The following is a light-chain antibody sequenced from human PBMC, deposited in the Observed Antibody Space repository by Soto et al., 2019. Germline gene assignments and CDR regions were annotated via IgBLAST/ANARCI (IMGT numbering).Light chain of an antibody. J-gene: IGKJ1*01. CDR3: QQYNNWPTWT. CDR1: QSVSSN. V-gene: IGKV3-15*01. Sequence: EIVLSQSPGTLSLSKGERATPSCRASQSVSSNVAWYQQKPGQAPRLLIYDASTRATGFPARFSGSGSGTEFTLTISSLQSEDFAIYYCQQYNNWPTWTFGQGTKVDIK. CDR2: DAS.